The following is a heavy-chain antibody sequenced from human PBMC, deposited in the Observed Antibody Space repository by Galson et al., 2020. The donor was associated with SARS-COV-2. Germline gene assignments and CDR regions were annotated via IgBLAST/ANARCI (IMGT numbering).Heavy chain of an antibody. V-gene: IGHV4-59*08. J-gene: IGHJ6*02. CDR3: ARTMVVVSYRMDG. CDR1: GGPIKNYY. Sequence: TSATLSLTYTVSGGPIKNYYWSWLQEPPGKGPEWIGFIHYTGSTTYKQTLKSRVTISVDTSENPVSLKLNSVTAADTAVYYCARTMVVVSYRMDGWAEGTAV. D-gene: IGHD3-22*01. CDR2: IHYTGST.